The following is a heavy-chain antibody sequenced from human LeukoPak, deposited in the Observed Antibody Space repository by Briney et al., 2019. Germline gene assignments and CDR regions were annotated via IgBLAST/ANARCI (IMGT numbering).Heavy chain of an antibody. CDR1: VYTFTAYY. J-gene: IGHJ4*02. Sequence: ASVTVSFTSSVYTFTAYYMHWVRQARGQGGEGLVWINPNSGGTNYAQKFQGRLTMTRDTSITTAYMELSRLSSDDTAVYYCASSVSSRWAIIDYWGQGTLVTVSS. CDR2: INPNSGGT. V-gene: IGHV1-2*02. D-gene: IGHD6-13*01. CDR3: ASSVSSRWAIIDY.